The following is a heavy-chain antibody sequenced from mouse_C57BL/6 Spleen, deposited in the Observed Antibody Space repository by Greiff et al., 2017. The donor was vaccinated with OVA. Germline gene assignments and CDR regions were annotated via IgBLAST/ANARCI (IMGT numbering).Heavy chain of an antibody. CDR2: INPNNGGT. CDR1: GYTFTDYY. CDR3: ARVLRYYFDY. Sequence: EVQLQQSGPELVKPGASVKISCKASGYTFTDYYMNWVKQSHGKSLEWIGDINPNNGGTSYNQKFKGKATLTVDKSSSTAYMELRSLTSEDSAVYYCARVLRYYFDYWGQGTTLTVSS. D-gene: IGHD1-1*01. J-gene: IGHJ2*01. V-gene: IGHV1-26*01.